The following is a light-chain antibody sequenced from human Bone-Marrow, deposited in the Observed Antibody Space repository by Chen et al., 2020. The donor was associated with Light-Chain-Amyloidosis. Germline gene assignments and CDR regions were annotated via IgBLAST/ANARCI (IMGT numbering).Light chain of an antibody. CDR3: QSADSSGTYEVI. CDR2: RDT. V-gene: IGLV3-25*03. Sequence: SYELTQPPSVSVSPGQTARITCSGDDLPKKYAYWYQQKPGQAPVLVIHRDTERPSGISERFCGSSSGTTATLTISGVQSEDEADYHCQSADSSGTYEVIFGGGTKLTVL. J-gene: IGLJ2*01. CDR1: DLPKKY.